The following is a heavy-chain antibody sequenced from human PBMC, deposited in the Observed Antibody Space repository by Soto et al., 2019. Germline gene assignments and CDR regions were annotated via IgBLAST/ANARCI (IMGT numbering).Heavy chain of an antibody. D-gene: IGHD3-22*01. V-gene: IGHV4-30-4*01. CDR1: GGSISSGDYY. CDR2: IYYSGST. CDR3: ARTHYYDSSGPEDYFDY. J-gene: IGHJ4*02. Sequence: SETLSLTCTVSGGSISSGDYYWSWIRQPPGKGLEWIGYIYYSGSTYYNPSLKSRVTISVDTSKNQFSLKLSSVTAADTAVYYCARTHYYDSSGPEDYFDYWGQGTLVTVSS.